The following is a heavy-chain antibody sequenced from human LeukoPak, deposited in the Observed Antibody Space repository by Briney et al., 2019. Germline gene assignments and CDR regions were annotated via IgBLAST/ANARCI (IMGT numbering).Heavy chain of an antibody. D-gene: IGHD1-26*01. CDR2: IKQDGSEK. Sequence: GSLRLSCAASGFTFSGYWMSWVRQAPGKGLEWVANIKQDGSEKYFVDSVGGRFTISRDNAENSLYLEMNSLRAEDTAVYYCARDKAVGPTLLDYWGQGTLVTVSS. J-gene: IGHJ4*02. CDR1: GFTFSGYW. V-gene: IGHV3-7*01. CDR3: ARDKAVGPTLLDY.